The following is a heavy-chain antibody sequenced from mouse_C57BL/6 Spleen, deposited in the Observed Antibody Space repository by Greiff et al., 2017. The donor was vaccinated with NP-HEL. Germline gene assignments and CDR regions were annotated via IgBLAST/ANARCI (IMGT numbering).Heavy chain of an antibody. CDR1: GYAFSSSW. J-gene: IGHJ2*01. Sequence: VQLQQSGPELVKPGASVKISCKASGYAFSSSWMNWVKQRPGKGLEWIGRIYPGDGDTNYNGKFKGKSTLTADKSPSTAYMQLRSLTSEDSAFYFCARENGIDYSNYGDFDYWGQGTTLTVSS. CDR3: ARENGIDYSNYGDFDY. D-gene: IGHD2-5*01. V-gene: IGHV1-82*01. CDR2: IYPGDGDT.